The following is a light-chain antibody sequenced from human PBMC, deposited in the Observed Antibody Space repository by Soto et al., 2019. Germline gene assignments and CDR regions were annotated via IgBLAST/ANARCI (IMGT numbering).Light chain of an antibody. Sequence: NFMLTQPHSVSESPGKTVTISCTGSSGSIASNYVQWYQQRPGSAPTTMIYEDNQRPSGVPDRFSGSIDSSSNSASLTISGLKTEDEADYYFQSHDSSNHVVFGGGTKLTVL. CDR1: SGSIASNY. CDR2: EDN. V-gene: IGLV6-57*02. J-gene: IGLJ2*01. CDR3: QSHDSSNHVV.